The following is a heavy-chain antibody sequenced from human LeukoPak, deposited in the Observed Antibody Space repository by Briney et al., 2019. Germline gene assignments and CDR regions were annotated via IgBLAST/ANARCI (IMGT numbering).Heavy chain of an antibody. CDR2: ISGGNGNTYYA. CDR1: GFPFSSYA. Sequence: GGSLRLSCAASGFPFSSYAMSWVRQSPGKGLEWVSAISGGNGNTYYAYYADSVKGRFTISRDNSKNTLYLQMNSLRAEDTAVYYCAREPLGGTGTFDYWGQGTLVTVSS. D-gene: IGHD1-1*01. V-gene: IGHV3-23*01. J-gene: IGHJ4*02. CDR3: AREPLGGTGTFDY.